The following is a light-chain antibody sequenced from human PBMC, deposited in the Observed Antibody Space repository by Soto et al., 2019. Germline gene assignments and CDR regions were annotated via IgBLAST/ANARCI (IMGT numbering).Light chain of an antibody. Sequence: QLVLTQPPSASASLGASVKLTCTLSSGHNSYAIAWHQQQPEKGPRYLMKLNSDGSHSKGDGIPDRFSGSSSGAERYLTISSLQSEDEADYYCQTWSTEIRVFGGGTKHTVL. CDR1: SGHNSYA. CDR3: QTWSTEIRV. V-gene: IGLV4-69*01. J-gene: IGLJ3*02. CDR2: LNSDGSH.